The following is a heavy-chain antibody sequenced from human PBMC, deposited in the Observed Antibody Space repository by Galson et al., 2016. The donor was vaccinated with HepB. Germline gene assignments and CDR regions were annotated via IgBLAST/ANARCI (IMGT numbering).Heavy chain of an antibody. CDR3: AHRALGAGGLVWSDP. V-gene: IGHV2-5*02. Sequence: PALVKPTQTLTLTCTVSGFSLATSGVGVGWIRQTPGKALEWLGHIYWDDDKRYSPSLKTRLTITRDPSKNQVALTMTNMDPSDTGTYYCAHRALGAGGLVWSDPWGQGIRVTVSS. J-gene: IGHJ5*02. CDR1: GFSLATSGVG. D-gene: IGHD3-10*01. CDR2: IYWDDDK.